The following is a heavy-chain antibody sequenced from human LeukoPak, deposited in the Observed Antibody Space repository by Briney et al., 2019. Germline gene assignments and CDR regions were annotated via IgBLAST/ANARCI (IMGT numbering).Heavy chain of an antibody. J-gene: IGHJ4*02. CDR2: IYYTGST. CDR1: GGSVSSGSFY. Sequence: SETLSLTCTVSGGSVSSGSFYWSWIRQPPGKGLEWIGYIYYTGSTNYNPSLKSRVTISVDTSKNQVSLKLSSVTAADTAVYYCARRRGIAVAGPFDYWGQGTLVTVSS. D-gene: IGHD6-19*01. V-gene: IGHV4-61*01. CDR3: ARRRGIAVAGPFDY.